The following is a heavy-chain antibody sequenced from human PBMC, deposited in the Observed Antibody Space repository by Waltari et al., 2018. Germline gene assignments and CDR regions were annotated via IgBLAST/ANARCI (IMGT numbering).Heavy chain of an antibody. Sequence: QVQLRESGPGLVKPSETLSLSCTVSGASVNTYDNYWSWIRQPPGRGLQWIGSIYHRGGTNYDPSLRNRVTISQYTSNNQFSLRLTSMTAADAAIYYCARVSANCGGDCYSDWGQGTLVTVSS. V-gene: IGHV4-61*08. J-gene: IGHJ4*02. CDR2: IYHRGGT. CDR3: ARVSANCGGDCYSD. CDR1: GASVNTYDNY. D-gene: IGHD2-21*01.